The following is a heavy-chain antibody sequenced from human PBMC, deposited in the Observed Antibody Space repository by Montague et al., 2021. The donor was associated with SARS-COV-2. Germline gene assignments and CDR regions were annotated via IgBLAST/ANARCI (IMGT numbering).Heavy chain of an antibody. CDR1: GGSFSGYY. V-gene: IGHV4-34*01. Sequence: SETLSLTCAVYGGSFSGYYWSWIRQPPGKGLEWIGEINHSGSTNYNPSLKSRVTISVDTSKNQFSLKLSSVTAADTAVYYCARGSDCSVGGCYSDWNPYYYNCMDVWGQGTTVTVSS. D-gene: IGHD2-15*01. J-gene: IGHJ6*02. CDR3: ARGSDCSVGGCYSDWNPYYYNCMDV. CDR2: INHSGST.